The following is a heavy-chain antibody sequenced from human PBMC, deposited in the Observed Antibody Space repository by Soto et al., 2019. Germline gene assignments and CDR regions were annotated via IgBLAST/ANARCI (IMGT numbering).Heavy chain of an antibody. V-gene: IGHV4-30-4*01. CDR2: ISYSGST. J-gene: IGHJ6*02. CDR3: ARTSLTICGPANDYYGMGV. D-gene: IGHD3-3*01. Sequence: QPPGKGLEWIGYISYSGSTHYSPSLKSRVSITVDTSKNQFSLNLASVSAEDTAVYYCARTSLTICGPANDYYGMGVGVLGTTVNDSS.